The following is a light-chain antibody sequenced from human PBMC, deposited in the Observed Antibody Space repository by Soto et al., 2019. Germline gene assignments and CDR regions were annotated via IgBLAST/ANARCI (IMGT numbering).Light chain of an antibody. CDR1: QTISNW. J-gene: IGKJ5*01. CDR3: QQYHTSSIT. V-gene: IGKV1-5*01. Sequence: IQMTQSPSTLSASVGDRVPITCRASQTISNWLAWYQQKPGKAPTLLIYDASTLERGVPSRFSGTGSGTEFTLSIDSLQPDDFATYYCQQYHTSSITFGQGTRVEIK. CDR2: DAS.